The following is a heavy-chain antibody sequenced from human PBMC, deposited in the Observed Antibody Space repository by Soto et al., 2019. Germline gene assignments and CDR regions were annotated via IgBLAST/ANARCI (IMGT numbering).Heavy chain of an antibody. D-gene: IGHD2-15*01. Sequence: QAHLVQSGAEVKKPGASVKVSCKTSGYTFTIYGISWVRQAPGQGLEWMGWITGYNGDTHYAQKFEDRLTMTTDTSXXTAYMELRSLTSDDTAVYYCARRVGVAPVYEAFDIWGQGTMLTVYS. CDR2: ITGYNGDT. V-gene: IGHV1-18*01. CDR1: GYTFTIYG. J-gene: IGHJ3*02. CDR3: ARRVGVAPVYEAFDI.